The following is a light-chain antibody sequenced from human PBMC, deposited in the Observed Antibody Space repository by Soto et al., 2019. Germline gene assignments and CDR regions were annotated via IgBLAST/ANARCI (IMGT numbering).Light chain of an antibody. CDR3: SSYISSSTWV. V-gene: IGLV2-14*01. CDR2: EVT. Sequence: QSVLTQPASVSGSPGQSITISCSGSRNDVGGYNYVSWYQQSPGKAPKLMIYEVTNRPSGVSHRFSGSKSGNTASLTISGLQAEDEADYYCSSYISSSTWVFGGGTQLTVL. J-gene: IGLJ3*02. CDR1: RNDVGGYNY.